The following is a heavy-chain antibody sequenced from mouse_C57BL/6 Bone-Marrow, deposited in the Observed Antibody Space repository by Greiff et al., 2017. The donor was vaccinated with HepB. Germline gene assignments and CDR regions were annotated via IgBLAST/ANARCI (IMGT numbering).Heavy chain of an antibody. D-gene: IGHD2-3*01. V-gene: IGHV5-6*01. Sequence: EVQLVESGGDLVKPGGSLKLSCAASGFTFSSYGMSWVRQTPDKRLEWVATISSGGSYTYYPDSVKGRFTISRDNAKNTLYLQMSSLKSEDTAMYYCARDGYYGYYAMDYWGQGTSVTVSS. CDR1: GFTFSSYG. CDR2: ISSGGSYT. CDR3: ARDGYYGYYAMDY. J-gene: IGHJ4*01.